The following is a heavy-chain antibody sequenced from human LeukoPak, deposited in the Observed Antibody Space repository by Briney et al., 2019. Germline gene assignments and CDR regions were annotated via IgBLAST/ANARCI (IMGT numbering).Heavy chain of an antibody. CDR3: ARDDARGWGVFDY. Sequence: GGSLRLSCAASGFTVSSNYMSWVRQAPGKGLEWVSVIYSGGSTYYADSVKGRFTISRDNSKNTLYLQMSSLRAEDTAVYYCARDDARGWGVFDYWGQGTLVTVSS. V-gene: IGHV3-53*01. CDR1: GFTVSSNY. J-gene: IGHJ4*02. D-gene: IGHD6-19*01. CDR2: IYSGGST.